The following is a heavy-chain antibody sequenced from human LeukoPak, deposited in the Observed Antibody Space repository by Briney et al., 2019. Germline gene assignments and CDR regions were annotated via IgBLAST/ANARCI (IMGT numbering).Heavy chain of an antibody. V-gene: IGHV3-21*01. D-gene: IGHD1-1*01. CDR1: GFTVSSNY. Sequence: PGGSLRLSCAASGFTVSSNYMSWVRQAPGKGLEWVSTISGSGGGTYYADSVKGRFTISRDNAKNSLYLQMNSLRAEDTAVYYCATNKLDRQPGYYYYGMDVWGQGTTVTVSS. J-gene: IGHJ6*02. CDR2: ISGSGGGT. CDR3: ATNKLDRQPGYYYYGMDV.